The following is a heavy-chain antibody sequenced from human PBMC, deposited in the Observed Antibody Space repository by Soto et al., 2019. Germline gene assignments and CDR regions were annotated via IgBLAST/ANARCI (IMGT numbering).Heavy chain of an antibody. CDR1: GYTFTSYG. CDR3: ATEHPSGSDT. V-gene: IGHV1-18*04. D-gene: IGHD3-22*01. J-gene: IGHJ5*02. CDR2: ISAYNGNT. Sequence: ASVKVSCKASGYTFTSYGISWVRQAPVQGLEWMGWISAYNGNTNYAQKLQGRVTMTTDTSTDTAYMELSSLRSEDTAVYYCATEHPSGSDTWGQGTLVTVSS.